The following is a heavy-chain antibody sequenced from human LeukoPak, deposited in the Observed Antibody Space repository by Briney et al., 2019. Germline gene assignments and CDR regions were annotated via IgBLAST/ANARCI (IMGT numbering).Heavy chain of an antibody. D-gene: IGHD2-2*01. CDR1: GFTFSSYG. CDR3: AKDPRCSSTSCYDY. V-gene: IGHV3-30*02. CDR2: IRYDGSNK. Sequence: GGSLRLSCAASGFTFSSYGMHWVRQAPGKGLEWVAFIRYDGSNKYYADSVKGRFTISRDNSKNTLYLQMNSLRAEDTAVYYCAKDPRCSSTSCYDYWGQGTLVTVSS. J-gene: IGHJ4*02.